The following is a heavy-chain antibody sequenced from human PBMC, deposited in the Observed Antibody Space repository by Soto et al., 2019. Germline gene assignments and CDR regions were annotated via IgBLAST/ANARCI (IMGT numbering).Heavy chain of an antibody. Sequence: QVQLQQWGAGLLKPSETLSLTCAVYGGSLSGYYGNWIRQSPGKGLEWIGEINYSGITNYNPFLKSRVTISIDTSKKQFSLNLSSVTAADTAVYYCARTRNLDVWGQGTTVTVSS. V-gene: IGHV4-34*01. CDR1: GGSLSGYY. CDR3: ARTRNLDV. D-gene: IGHD1-1*01. CDR2: INYSGIT. J-gene: IGHJ6*02.